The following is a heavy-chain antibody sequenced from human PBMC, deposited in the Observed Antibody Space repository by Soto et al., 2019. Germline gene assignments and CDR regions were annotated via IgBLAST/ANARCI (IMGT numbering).Heavy chain of an antibody. J-gene: IGHJ4*02. CDR3: ARGTPSMTDRPNY. CDR2: ISSSSSYI. V-gene: IGHV3-21*01. D-gene: IGHD2-8*01. Sequence: GGSLRLSCAASGFTFSSYSMNWVRQAPGKGLEWVSSISSSSSYIYYADSVKGRFTISRDNAKNSLYLQMNSLRAEDTAVYYCARGTPSMTDRPNYWGQGTLVTVSS. CDR1: GFTFSSYS.